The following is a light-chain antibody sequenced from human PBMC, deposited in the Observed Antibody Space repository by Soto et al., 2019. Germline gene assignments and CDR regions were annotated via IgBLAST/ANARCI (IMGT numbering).Light chain of an antibody. CDR1: SSDVGSYNL. V-gene: IGLV2-23*01. Sequence: QSVLTQPASVSGSPGQSITISCTGTSSDVGSYNLVSWYQRHPGKAPKLMIYEGSKRPSGVSNRFSVSKSGNTASLTISGLQAEDEAEYYCCSYAGSSTYVFGTGTKVTVL. J-gene: IGLJ1*01. CDR2: EGS. CDR3: CSYAGSSTYV.